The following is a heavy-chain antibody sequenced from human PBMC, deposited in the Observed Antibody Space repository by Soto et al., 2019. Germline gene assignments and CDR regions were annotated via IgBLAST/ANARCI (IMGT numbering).Heavy chain of an antibody. D-gene: IGHD2-2*01. CDR3: ARHDCISTSCYYYYCYSMDV. CDR1: EYALTSYD. Sequence: GASVKVSCKASEYALTSYDINWVRQATGQGLEWMGGIIPIFDTANYAQKFQGRVTITADESTSTAYMELSSLRSEDTAVYYCARHDCISTSCYYYYCYSMDVWGQGTTVTVSS. J-gene: IGHJ6*02. V-gene: IGHV1-69*13. CDR2: IIPIFDTA.